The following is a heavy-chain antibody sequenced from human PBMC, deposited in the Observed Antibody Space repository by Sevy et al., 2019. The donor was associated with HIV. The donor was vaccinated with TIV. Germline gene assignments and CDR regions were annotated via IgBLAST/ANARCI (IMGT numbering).Heavy chain of an antibody. CDR3: ARESIAAIGDFDY. V-gene: IGHV4-59*01. J-gene: IGHJ4*02. Sequence: SETLSLTCTVSGGSINNYFWSWIRQPPGKGLERIGYIYYSGSTNYNPSLKSRVTISVDTSKTQFSLKLTSVTAADTAVYYCARESIAAIGDFDYWGQGTLVTVSS. CDR1: GGSINNYF. CDR2: IYYSGST. D-gene: IGHD6-13*01.